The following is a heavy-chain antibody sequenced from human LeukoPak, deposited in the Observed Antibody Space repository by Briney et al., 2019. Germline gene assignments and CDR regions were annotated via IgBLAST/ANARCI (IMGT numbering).Heavy chain of an antibody. CDR2: INPNSGGT. CDR1: GYTFTSYY. V-gene: IGHV1-2*02. Sequence: GASVKVSCKASGYTFTSYYMHWVRQAPGQGLEWMGWINPNSGGTNYAQKFQGRVTMTTDTSTSTAYMELRSLRSDDTAVYYCARDRGYYYDSSGYYSLPDYWGQGTLVTVSS. D-gene: IGHD3-22*01. J-gene: IGHJ4*02. CDR3: ARDRGYYYDSSGYYSLPDY.